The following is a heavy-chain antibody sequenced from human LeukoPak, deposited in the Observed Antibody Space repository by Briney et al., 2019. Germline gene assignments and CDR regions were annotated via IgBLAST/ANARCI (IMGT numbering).Heavy chain of an antibody. CDR2: ISSSGSTI. CDR1: GFTFSNYN. J-gene: IGHJ6*04. CDR3: AELGITMIGGV. Sequence: PGGSLRLSCAASGFTFSNYNMNWVSQAPGKGLEWVSYISSSGSTIYYADSVKGRFTISRDNAKNSLYLQMNSLRAEDTAVYYCAELGITMIGGVWGKGTTVTISS. D-gene: IGHD3-10*02. V-gene: IGHV3-48*04.